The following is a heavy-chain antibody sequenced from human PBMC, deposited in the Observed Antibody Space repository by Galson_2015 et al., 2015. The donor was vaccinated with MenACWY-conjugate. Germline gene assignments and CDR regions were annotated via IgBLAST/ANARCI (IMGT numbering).Heavy chain of an antibody. Sequence: QSGAEVKKPGESLKISCKGSGYSFSTYWIAWVRQLPGKGLEWMGLISPGDSNTRYSPAFHGQVTISADKSISTAYLQLHSLQASDTATYYCARHPPGGRGMDVWGQGTTVTASS. D-gene: IGHD1-26*01. CDR1: GYSFSTYW. CDR2: ISPGDSNT. J-gene: IGHJ6*02. V-gene: IGHV5-51*01. CDR3: ARHPPGGRGMDV.